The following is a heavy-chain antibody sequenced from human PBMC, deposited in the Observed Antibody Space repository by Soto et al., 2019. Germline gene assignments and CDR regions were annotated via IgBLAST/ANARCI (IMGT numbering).Heavy chain of an antibody. V-gene: IGHV4-61*01. D-gene: IGHD4-17*01. Sequence: SETLSLTCSVSGGSVSNKTYYWSWIRQPPGKRLEWIGYVYYSGTTNYNPSLTSRVTISVDLSKNQFSLRLSSVTTADTALYYCARTTAVPNTLRSRYFFDYWGQGTLVTVSS. CDR3: ARTTAVPNTLRSRYFFDY. CDR1: GGSVSNKTYY. J-gene: IGHJ4*02. CDR2: VYYSGTT.